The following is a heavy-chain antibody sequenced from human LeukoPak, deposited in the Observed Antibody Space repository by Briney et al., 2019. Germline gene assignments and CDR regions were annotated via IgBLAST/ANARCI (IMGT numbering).Heavy chain of an antibody. V-gene: IGHV4-59*01. D-gene: IGHD6-19*01. CDR1: GGSISSYY. CDR3: ARDDSSGWYMTD. J-gene: IGHJ4*02. CDR2: IYYSGST. Sequence: SETLSLTCTVSGGSISSYYWSWIRQPPGKGLEWIGYIYYSGSTNYNPSLKSRVTISVDTSKNQFSLKLSSVTAADTAVYYCARDDSSGWYMTDWGQRTLVTVSS.